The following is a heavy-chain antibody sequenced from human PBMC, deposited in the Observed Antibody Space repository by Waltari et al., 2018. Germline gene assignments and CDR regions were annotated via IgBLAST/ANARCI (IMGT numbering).Heavy chain of an antibody. CDR3: ARSGGGTTTFGVAE. D-gene: IGHD3-3*01. CDR1: GYTFTDFF. J-gene: IGHJ4*02. Sequence: QVQLVQSGAEVKKSGASVKVSCKASGYTFTDFFIPWVRQAPGQGLEGMGRINRTGGDTSYAQRFQGRVTMTGDTSITTAYMELTGLRSDDTAIYYCARSGGGTTTFGVAEWGQGSLVTVSS. CDR2: INRTGGDT. V-gene: IGHV1-2*02.